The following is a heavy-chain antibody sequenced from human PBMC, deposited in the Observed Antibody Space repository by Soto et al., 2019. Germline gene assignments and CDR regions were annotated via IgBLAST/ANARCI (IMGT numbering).Heavy chain of an antibody. CDR2: ISYDGSNK. J-gene: IGHJ6*02. D-gene: IGHD4-4*01. V-gene: IGHV3-30*18. CDR3: AKDLVLYSNGWYYYGMDV. Sequence: QVQLVESGGGVVQPGRSLRLSCAASGFTFSSYGMHWVRQAPGKGLEWVAVISYDGSNKYYADSVKGRFTISRDNSKNTLYLQMNSLRAEETAVYYCAKDLVLYSNGWYYYGMDVWGQGTTVTVSS. CDR1: GFTFSSYG.